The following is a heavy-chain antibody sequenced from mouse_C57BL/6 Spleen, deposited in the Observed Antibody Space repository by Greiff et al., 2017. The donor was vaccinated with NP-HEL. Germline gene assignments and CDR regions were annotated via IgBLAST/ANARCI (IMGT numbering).Heavy chain of an antibody. CDR3: AIQDSSGYGFAY. V-gene: IGHV1-74*01. CDR2: IHPSDSDT. CDR1: GYTFTSYW. J-gene: IGHJ3*01. D-gene: IGHD3-2*02. Sequence: QVQLKEPGAELVKPGASVKVSCKASGYTFTSYWMHWVKQRPGQGLEWIGRIHPSDSDTNYNQKFKGKATLTVDKSSSTAYMQLSSLTSEDSAVYYCAIQDSSGYGFAYWGQGTLVTVSA.